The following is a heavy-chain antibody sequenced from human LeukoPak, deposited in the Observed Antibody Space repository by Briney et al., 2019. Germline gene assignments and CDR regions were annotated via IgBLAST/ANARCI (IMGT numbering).Heavy chain of an antibody. D-gene: IGHD2-8*01. J-gene: IGHJ4*02. CDR3: ARVEYCTKGVCINFDL. V-gene: IGHV1-2*02. CDR1: GYTFTGPY. Sequence: ASVKVSCKASGYTFTGPYIHWMRHAPGQGLEWMGWINPNSGGTKYAQKFQGRVTLTRDTSTSTVYMELSGLRADDTAAYYYARVEYCTKGVCINFDLWGQGTLVTVSS. CDR2: INPNSGGT.